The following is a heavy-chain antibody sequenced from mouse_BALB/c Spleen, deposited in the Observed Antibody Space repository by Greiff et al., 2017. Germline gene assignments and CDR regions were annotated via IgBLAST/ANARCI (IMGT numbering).Heavy chain of an antibody. CDR2: ISSGGSYT. V-gene: IGHV5-9-4*01. J-gene: IGHJ3*01. CDR3: ARVPDGYYFAY. CDR1: GFTFSSYA. D-gene: IGHD2-3*01. Sequence: EVQRVESGGGLVKPGGSLKLSCAASGFTFSSYAMSWVRQSPEKRLEWVAEISSGGSYTYYPDTVTGRFTISRDNAKNTLYLEMSSLRSEDTAMYYCARVPDGYYFAYWGQGTLVTVSA.